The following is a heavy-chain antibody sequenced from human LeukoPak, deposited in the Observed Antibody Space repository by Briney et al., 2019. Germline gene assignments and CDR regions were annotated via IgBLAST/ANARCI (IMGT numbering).Heavy chain of an antibody. D-gene: IGHD1-20*01. CDR1: GDSLTSYY. CDR3: ARYNSDAGDLYY. Sequence: SETLSLTCTVSGDSLTSYYWSWIRQPPGKGLEWIGYVYYTGKTDFNPSLKSRVTISVDTSKNQFSLRLNSVTTADTAVYYCARYNSDAGDLYYWGQGTLVTVSS. V-gene: IGHV4-59*01. J-gene: IGHJ4*02. CDR2: VYYTGKT.